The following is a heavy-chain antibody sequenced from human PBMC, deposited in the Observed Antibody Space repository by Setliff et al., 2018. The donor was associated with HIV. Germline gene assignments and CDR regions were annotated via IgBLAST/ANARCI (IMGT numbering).Heavy chain of an antibody. V-gene: IGHV4-4*07. Sequence: PSETLSLTCTVSNVSINSYYWSWIRQPPGRALEWIGRIYSSGKTNYNPSLKSRLKMSIDTSKNQFSLKMSSVTAADTAVYYCATYSGSQGLVYWGQGTLVTVSS. CDR1: NVSINSYY. D-gene: IGHD1-26*01. CDR3: ATYSGSQGLVY. J-gene: IGHJ4*02. CDR2: IYSSGKT.